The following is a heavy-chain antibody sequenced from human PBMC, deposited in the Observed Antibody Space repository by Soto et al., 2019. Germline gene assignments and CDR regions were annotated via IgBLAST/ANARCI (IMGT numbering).Heavy chain of an antibody. J-gene: IGHJ4*02. Sequence: ASVKVSCKASGYTFTSYYIHWVRQAPGQGLEWMGIINPSGGSTSYAQKFQGRVTMTRDTSTSTVYMELSSLRSEDTAVYYCALAGLHRRTCFDYWGQGTLVTVSS. CDR2: INPSGGST. D-gene: IGHD5-12*01. CDR1: GYTFTSYY. CDR3: ALAGLHRRTCFDY. V-gene: IGHV1-46*01.